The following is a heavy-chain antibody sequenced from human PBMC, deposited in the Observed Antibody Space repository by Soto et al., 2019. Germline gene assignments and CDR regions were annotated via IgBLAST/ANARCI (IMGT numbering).Heavy chain of an antibody. CDR2: ISSSSSYI. V-gene: IGHV3-21*01. CDR3: AREWFGELSTRLYYYYGMDV. J-gene: IGHJ6*02. D-gene: IGHD3-10*01. Sequence: PGGSLRLSCAASGFTFSSYSMNWVRQAPGKELEWVSSISSSSSYIYYADSVKGRFTISRDNAKNSLYLQMNSLRAEDTAVYYCAREWFGELSTRLYYYYGMDVWGQGTTVTVSS. CDR1: GFTFSSYS.